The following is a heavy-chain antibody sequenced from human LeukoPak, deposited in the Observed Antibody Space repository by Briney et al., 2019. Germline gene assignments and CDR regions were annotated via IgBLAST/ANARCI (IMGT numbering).Heavy chain of an antibody. CDR3: AGERPSSSRYDF. CDR2: IKQDGSEK. D-gene: IGHD6-13*01. V-gene: IGHV3-7*01. J-gene: IGHJ5*01. Sequence: GGSLRLSCAASEFTFSTYLMTWVRQAPGKGLEWVANIKQDGSEKYYADSVRGRFTISRDDGKKSLYLQMNSLRVEDTAVYYCAGERPSSSRYDFWGQGTLVTVSS. CDR1: EFTFSTYL.